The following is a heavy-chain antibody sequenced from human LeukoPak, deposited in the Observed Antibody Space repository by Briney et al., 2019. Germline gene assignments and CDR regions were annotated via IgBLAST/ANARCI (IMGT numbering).Heavy chain of an antibody. CDR3: ARDYGGVGSNPIDY. CDR2: IYSGGST. J-gene: IGHJ4*02. Sequence: GGSLRLSCAASGFTVSSNYMSWVRQAPGKGLEWVSVIYSGGSTYYADSVKGRFTISRDNSKNTLYLQMNSLRAEDTAVYYCARDYGGVGSNPIDYWGQGTLVTVSS. D-gene: IGHD1-14*01. V-gene: IGHV3-53*01. CDR1: GFTVSSNY.